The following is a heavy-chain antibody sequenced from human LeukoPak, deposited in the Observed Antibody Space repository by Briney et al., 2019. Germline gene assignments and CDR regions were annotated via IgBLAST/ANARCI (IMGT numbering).Heavy chain of an antibody. V-gene: IGHV4-61*01. J-gene: IGHJ6*02. CDR1: GVSVNSGSYF. CDR3: ATDYSNFYGMDV. D-gene: IGHD4-11*01. Sequence: SETLSLTCTVSGVSVNSGSYFWSWFRQPPGKRLEWIGYIQNSATTNYNPSLESRVAIFVDSSKDQFSLRVTSVTAADTAVYYCATDYSNFYGMDVWGQGTTVTVSS. CDR2: IQNSATT.